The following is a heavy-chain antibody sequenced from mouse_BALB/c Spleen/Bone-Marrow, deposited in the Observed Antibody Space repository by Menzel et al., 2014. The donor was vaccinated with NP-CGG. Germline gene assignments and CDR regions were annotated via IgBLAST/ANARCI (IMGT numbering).Heavy chain of an antibody. CDR3: ARSGGYYNFDY. CDR1: GYSITSGYR. D-gene: IGHD2-12*01. Sequence: VQLKHSGPDLVKPSQSLSLTCTVTGYSITSGYRWHWIRQFPGNKLEWMGCIDYSGSTNYNPSLKSRISITRDTSKNQFFLQLNSVTTEDTATYHCARSGGYYNFDYWGQGTTLTVSS. CDR2: IDYSGST. V-gene: IGHV3-1*02. J-gene: IGHJ2*01.